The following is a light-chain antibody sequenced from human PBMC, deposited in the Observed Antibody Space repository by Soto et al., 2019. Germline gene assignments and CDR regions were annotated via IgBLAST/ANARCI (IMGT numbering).Light chain of an antibody. V-gene: IGKV3-20*01. CDR2: GAS. J-gene: IGKJ1*01. CDR1: QSVSSSY. CDR3: QQYAKAPLT. Sequence: IGLNQSPGTVSVSPGEGDTVCCSASQSVSSSYLAWYQQKPGQAPRLLIYGASSRATGVPDRFSASGSGTDFTLTISRLEPEDFAVYYCQQYAKAPLTFGQGTKVDIK.